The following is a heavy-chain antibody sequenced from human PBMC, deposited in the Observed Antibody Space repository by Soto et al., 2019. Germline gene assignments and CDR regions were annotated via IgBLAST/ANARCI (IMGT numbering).Heavy chain of an antibody. CDR1: GDTFNSYT. Sequence: QVHLVQSGAELRKPGSSVRVSCKASGDTFNSYTINXXXXXXXLXLEWMGRTIPLLSMSNYALKFQGRLTXTADKXXGTAYXXXXXXXXXDTAIYYCATSYGSGSQAFDYWGQGALVTVSS. D-gene: IGHD3-10*01. J-gene: IGHJ4*02. V-gene: IGHV1-69*02. CDR2: TIPLLSMS. CDR3: ATSYGSGSQAFDY.